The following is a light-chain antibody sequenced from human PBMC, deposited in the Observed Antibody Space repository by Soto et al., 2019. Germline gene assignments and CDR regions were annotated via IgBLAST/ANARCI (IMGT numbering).Light chain of an antibody. CDR2: SNN. J-gene: IGLJ3*02. CDR3: ATWDDSLNGPV. Sequence: QAVVTQPPSASGTPGQRVTISCSGSRSNIGSNAVNWYQQLPGTAPKLLIYSNNQRPSGVPERLSGSKSGTSASLAISGLQSEDEADYYCATWDDSLNGPVFGGGTKLTVL. V-gene: IGLV1-44*01. CDR1: RSNIGSNA.